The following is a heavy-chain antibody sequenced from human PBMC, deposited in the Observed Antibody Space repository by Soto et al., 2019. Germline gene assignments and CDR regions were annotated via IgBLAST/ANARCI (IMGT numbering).Heavy chain of an antibody. D-gene: IGHD5-12*01. CDR2: IIPTLGIA. Sequence: SVKVSCKASGGTFSSYTISWVRQAPGQGLEWMGRIIPTLGIANYAQKFQGRVTITADKSTSTAYMELSSLRSEDTAVYYCAKRGYSGSGGYYYYMDVWGKGTTVTVSS. V-gene: IGHV1-69*02. CDR3: AKRGYSGSGGYYYYMDV. J-gene: IGHJ6*03. CDR1: GGTFSSYT.